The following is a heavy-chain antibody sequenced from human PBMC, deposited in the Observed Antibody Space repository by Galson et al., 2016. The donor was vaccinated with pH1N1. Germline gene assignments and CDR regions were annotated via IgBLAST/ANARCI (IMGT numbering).Heavy chain of an antibody. CDR1: GFSLSTSGVG. V-gene: IGHV2-5*01. CDR2: IYWNDDK. CDR3: AHLGYGNYVGYSAY. D-gene: IGHD4-11*01. J-gene: IGHJ4*02. Sequence: PALVKPTQTLTLTCTFSGFSLSTSGVGVGWIRQPPGKALEWLAVIYWNDDKRYSPSLKSRLTITKDTSKNQVVLTMTNMDPVDTATSYCAHLGYGNYVGYSAYWGQGTLVTVSS.